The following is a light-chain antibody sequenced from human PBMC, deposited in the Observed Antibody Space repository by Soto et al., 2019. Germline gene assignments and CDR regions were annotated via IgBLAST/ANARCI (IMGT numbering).Light chain of an antibody. CDR1: QSVSVN. V-gene: IGKV3-11*01. CDR2: DAS. CDR3: QQRSSWPPFT. Sequence: EIVLTQSPATLSLSPGERATLSCRASQSVSVNLAWYQQKPGQAPRLLIYDASNRATGIPARFSGSVSGTDFTLTISSLEPEDSAIYYCQQRSSWPPFTFGGGTQVEIK. J-gene: IGKJ4*01.